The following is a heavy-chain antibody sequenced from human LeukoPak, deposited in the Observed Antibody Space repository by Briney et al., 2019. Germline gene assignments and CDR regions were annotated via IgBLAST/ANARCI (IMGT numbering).Heavy chain of an antibody. D-gene: IGHD5-24*01. J-gene: IGHJ5*02. CDR1: GFTFSSYW. Sequence: GGSLRLSCAASGFTFSSYWMSWVRQAPGKGLEWVSYISSSGSSIYYADSVKGRFTISRDNARNSLYLQMNSLRAEDTAVYYCARESLEMSPWGQGTLVTVSS. CDR3: ARESLEMSP. CDR2: ISSSGSSI. V-gene: IGHV3-48*04.